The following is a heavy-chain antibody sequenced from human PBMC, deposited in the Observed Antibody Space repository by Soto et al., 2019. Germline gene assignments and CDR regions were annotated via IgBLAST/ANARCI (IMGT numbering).Heavy chain of an antibody. CDR3: PTTDYSYLDY. CDR1: GYTFTSYA. V-gene: IGHV1-3*01. Sequence: QVQLVQSGAEVKKPGASVKVSCKASGYTFTSYAMHWVRQAPGQRLEWMGWINAGNGNTKYSQKFQGRVTITRDTSATTAYIELSSLSSEATAVYSSPTTDYSYLDYWGQGTLVTVSS. J-gene: IGHJ4*02. D-gene: IGHD3-16*01. CDR2: INAGNGNT.